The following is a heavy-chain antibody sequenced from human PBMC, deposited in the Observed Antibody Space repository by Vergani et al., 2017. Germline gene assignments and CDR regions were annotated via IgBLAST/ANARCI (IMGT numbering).Heavy chain of an antibody. V-gene: IGHV3-30*18. CDR3: AKDLRPGWRRCLEWLWGGDAFDI. J-gene: IGHJ3*02. CDR2: ISYDGSNK. D-gene: IGHD3-3*01. Sequence: QVQLVESGGGVVQPGRSLRLSCAASGFPFSSYGMHWVRQAPGKGLEWVAVISYDGSNKYYADTVKGRFTISRDNSKNTLYLQMNSLRAEDTAVYYCAKDLRPGWRRCLEWLWGGDAFDIWGQGTMVTVSS. CDR1: GFPFSSYG.